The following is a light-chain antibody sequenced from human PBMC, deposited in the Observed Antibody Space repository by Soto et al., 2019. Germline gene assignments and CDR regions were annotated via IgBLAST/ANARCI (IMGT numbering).Light chain of an antibody. J-gene: IGKJ1*01. CDR2: TTS. CDR3: QQYNNYSKT. Sequence: DIQMTQSPSSLSASVGDRVTISCRASQSISNFLNWYQQKSGKAPKLLIHTTSSLQSGVPSRFSGSGSGTEFTLTISSLQPDDFATYYCQQYNNYSKTFGQGTKVEIK. CDR1: QSISNF. V-gene: IGKV1-5*01.